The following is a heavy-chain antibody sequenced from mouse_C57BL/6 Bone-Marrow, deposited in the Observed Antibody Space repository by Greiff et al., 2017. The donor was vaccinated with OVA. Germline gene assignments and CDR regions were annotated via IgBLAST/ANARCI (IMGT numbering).Heavy chain of an antibody. J-gene: IGHJ4*01. CDR1: GYTFTSYW. D-gene: IGHD2-4*01. Sequence: VQLQQPGAELVKPGASVKLSCKASGYTFTSYWMHWVKQRPGQGLEWIGMIHPNSGSTNYNEKFKSKATLTVDKSSSTAYMQLSSLTSEDSAVYYCARDYDDDRYAMDYWGQGTSVTVSS. CDR2: IHPNSGST. V-gene: IGHV1-64*01. CDR3: ARDYDDDRYAMDY.